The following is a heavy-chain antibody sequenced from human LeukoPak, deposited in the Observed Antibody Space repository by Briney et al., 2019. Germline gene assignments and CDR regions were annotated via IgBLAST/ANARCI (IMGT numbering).Heavy chain of an antibody. Sequence: PGGSLRLSCAASGFTFSSCGMHWVRQAPGKGLEWVAFIRYDGRNKYYADSVKGRFTISRDNSKNTLYLQMNSLRAEDTAVYYCARDLQNGDYVYYYMDVWGKGTTVTVSS. CDR2: IRYDGRNK. D-gene: IGHD4-17*01. CDR1: GFTFSSCG. CDR3: ARDLQNGDYVYYYMDV. J-gene: IGHJ6*03. V-gene: IGHV3-30*02.